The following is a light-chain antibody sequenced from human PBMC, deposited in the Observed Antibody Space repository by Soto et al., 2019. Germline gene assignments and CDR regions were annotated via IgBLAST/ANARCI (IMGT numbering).Light chain of an antibody. J-gene: IGKJ1*01. CDR3: QQYNNWWST. CDR2: DAS. Sequence: EFVLTQSPGTLSLSPGERATLSCRASQTVRNNYLAWYQQKPGQAPRLLIYDASSRVTGIPDRFIGSGSGAEFTLTISSLQPEDFAVYYCQQYNNWWSTFGQGTKVDIK. V-gene: IGKV3-20*01. CDR1: QTVRNNY.